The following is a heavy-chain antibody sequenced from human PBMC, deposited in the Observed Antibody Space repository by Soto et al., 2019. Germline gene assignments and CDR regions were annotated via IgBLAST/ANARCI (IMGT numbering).Heavy chain of an antibody. V-gene: IGHV5-51*01. Sequence: GESLKISCKGSGYSFTSYWIGWVRQMPGKGLEWMGIIYPGDSDTRYSPSFQGQVTISADKSISTAYLQWSSLKASDTAMYYCARQEYCSGGSCYNDAFDIWGQGTMVTVSS. CDR3: ARQEYCSGGSCYNDAFDI. CDR2: IYPGDSDT. D-gene: IGHD2-15*01. CDR1: GYSFTSYW. J-gene: IGHJ3*02.